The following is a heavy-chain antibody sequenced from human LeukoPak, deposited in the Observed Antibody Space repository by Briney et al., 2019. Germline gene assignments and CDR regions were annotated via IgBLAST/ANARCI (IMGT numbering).Heavy chain of an antibody. CDR1: GASISSSSYY. CDR2: IYYSGST. Sequence: SETLSLTCTVSGASISSSSYYWGWIRQPPGKGLEWIGSIYYSGSTHYNPSLKSRVTISVDTSKNQFSLKLSYVTAEDTAVYYCARGGSSWYDYFGYWGQGTLVTVSS. V-gene: IGHV4-39*01. J-gene: IGHJ4*02. CDR3: ARGGSSWYDYFGY. D-gene: IGHD6-13*01.